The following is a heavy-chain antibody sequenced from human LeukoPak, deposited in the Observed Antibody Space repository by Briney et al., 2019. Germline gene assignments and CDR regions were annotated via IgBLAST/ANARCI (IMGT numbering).Heavy chain of an antibody. J-gene: IGHJ5*02. Sequence: ASVKVSCKASGFTFTTSAVQWVRQARGQRLEWIGCIVVGSGNTNYAQKFQGRVTMTRDTSTSTVYMELSSLRSEDTAVYYCARDREYSSSWSWGQGTLVTVSS. CDR3: ARDREYSSSWS. CDR1: GFTFTTSA. CDR2: IVVGSGNT. V-gene: IGHV1-58*01. D-gene: IGHD6-13*01.